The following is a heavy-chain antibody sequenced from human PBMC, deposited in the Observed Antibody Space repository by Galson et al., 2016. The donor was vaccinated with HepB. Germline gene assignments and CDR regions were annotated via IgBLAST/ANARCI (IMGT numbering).Heavy chain of an antibody. Sequence: SVKVSCKASGYTFTSYYIHWVRQAPGQGLEWMGVYNPSGGGTSYAQKFQERHIMNGDKSTSKLFVALRSLRSEDTAVYFCARDRIFTFGNAHFPGYNYFYGMDLWGQGTTVTVSS. CDR1: GYTFTSYY. J-gene: IGHJ6*02. CDR2: YNPSGGGT. V-gene: IGHV1-46*01. CDR3: ARDRIFTFGNAHFPGYNYFYGMDL. D-gene: IGHD2-15*01.